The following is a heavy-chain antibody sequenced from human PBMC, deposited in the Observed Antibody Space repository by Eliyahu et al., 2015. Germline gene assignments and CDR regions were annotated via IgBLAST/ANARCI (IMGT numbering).Heavy chain of an antibody. CDR3: ARSGSYYMSPYYYYYGMDV. D-gene: IGHD3-10*01. V-gene: IGHV4-59*01. CDR2: IXYSGST. J-gene: IGHJ6*02. Sequence: QVQLQESGPGLVKPSETLYLTCTXXGGSXSXYXWSWIRQPPGKGLEWIGYIXYSGSTNYNPSLKSRVTISVDTSKNQFSLKLSSVTAADTAVYYCARSGSYYMSPYYYYYGMDVWGQGTTVTVSS. CDR1: GGSXSXYX.